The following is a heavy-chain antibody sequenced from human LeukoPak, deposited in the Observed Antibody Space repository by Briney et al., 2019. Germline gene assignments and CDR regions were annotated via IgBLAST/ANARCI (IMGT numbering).Heavy chain of an antibody. J-gene: IGHJ4*02. D-gene: IGHD3-10*01. CDR3: ARDLAGHYYGSGSSFDY. V-gene: IGHV3-7*01. CDR1: GLTFSSYW. Sequence: GGSLRLSCAASGLTFSSYWMSWVRQAPGQGLEWVANIGEDGNEKYYAESVKGQFTISRDNAKNSLFLQMDSLRAEDTAVYYCARDLAGHYYGSGSSFDYWGQGTLVTVSS. CDR2: IGEDGNEK.